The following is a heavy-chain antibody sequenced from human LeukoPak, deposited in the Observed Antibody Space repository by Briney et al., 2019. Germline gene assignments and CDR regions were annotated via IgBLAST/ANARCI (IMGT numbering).Heavy chain of an antibody. CDR2: IYYSGST. Sequence: SETLSLTCTVSGGSISSSSYYWGWIRQPPGKGLEWIGSIYYSGSTYYNPSLKSRVTISVDTSKNQFSLKLSSVTAADTAVYYCARDVRGGEDYWGQGTLVTVSS. J-gene: IGHJ4*02. CDR3: ARDVRGGEDY. CDR1: GGSISSSSYY. V-gene: IGHV4-39*02. D-gene: IGHD3-16*01.